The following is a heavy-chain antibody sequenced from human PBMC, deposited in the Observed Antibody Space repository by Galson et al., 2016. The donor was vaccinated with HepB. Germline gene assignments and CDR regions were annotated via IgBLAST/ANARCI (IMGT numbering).Heavy chain of an antibody. CDR2: SDHSGNT. J-gene: IGHJ4*02. CDR1: DGSFSGFF. V-gene: IGHV4-34*01. Sequence: SETLSLTCAVYDGSFSGFFWTWIRQPPGKGLEWIGESDHSGNTYYSPSLRSRVTISIDNSKNQFSLRLSSVTAAATAVYYCAAVRGGCSRTSCYLDSWGQGTLVTVSS. D-gene: IGHD2-2*01. CDR3: AAVRGGCSRTSCYLDS.